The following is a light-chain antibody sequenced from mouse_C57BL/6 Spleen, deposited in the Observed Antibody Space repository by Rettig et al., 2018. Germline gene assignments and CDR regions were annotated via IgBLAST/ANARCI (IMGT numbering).Light chain of an antibody. V-gene: IGKV4-55*01. CDR2: DTS. Sequence: QIVLTQSPAIMSASPGEKVTMTCSASSSVSYMYWYQQKPGSSPRLLIYDTSNLASGVPVRFSGSGSGTSYSLTISRMEAEDAATYNCQQWSSYPLTFGAGTKLELK. CDR3: QQWSSYPLT. CDR1: SSVSY. J-gene: IGKJ5*01.